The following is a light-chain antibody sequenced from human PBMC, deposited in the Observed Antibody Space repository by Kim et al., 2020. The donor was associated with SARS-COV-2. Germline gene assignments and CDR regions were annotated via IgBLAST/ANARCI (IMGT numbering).Light chain of an antibody. CDR3: QVWDSSSDHAV. CDR2: YDS. Sequence: PGKTARITCGGNNIGSKSVHWYQQKPGQAPVLVIYYDSDRPSGIPERFSGSNSGNTATLTISRVEAGDEADYYCQVWDSSSDHAVFGGGTQLTVL. CDR1: NIGSKS. J-gene: IGLJ7*01. V-gene: IGLV3-21*04.